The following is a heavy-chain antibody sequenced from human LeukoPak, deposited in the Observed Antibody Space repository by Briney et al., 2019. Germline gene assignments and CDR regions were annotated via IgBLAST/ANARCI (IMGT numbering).Heavy chain of an antibody. CDR1: GGTFSSYA. CDR2: IIPIFGTA. CDR3: ATRHGRYCSGGSCQPSDH. D-gene: IGHD2-15*01. V-gene: IGHV1-69*13. J-gene: IGHJ4*02. Sequence: GASVKVSCKASGGTFSSYAISWVRQAPGQGLEWMGGIIPIFGTANYAQKFQGRVTITADESTSTAYMELSSLRSEDTAVYYCATRHGRYCSGGSCQPSDHWGQGTLVTVSS.